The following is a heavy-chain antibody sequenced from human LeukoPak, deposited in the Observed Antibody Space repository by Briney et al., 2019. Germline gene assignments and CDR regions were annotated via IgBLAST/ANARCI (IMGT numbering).Heavy chain of an antibody. CDR3: AIYYDSSGSIDH. CDR2: ISDSGSTI. CDR1: GFIFSDYY. Sequence: GGSLRLSCAASGFIFSDYYMTWIRQTPGKGLEWLSYISDSGSTINYADSVKGRLTISRDNAKKSLFLQMDSLRAEDTAVYYCAIYYDSSGSIDHWGQGTLVTVSS. V-gene: IGHV3-11*01. D-gene: IGHD3-22*01. J-gene: IGHJ4*02.